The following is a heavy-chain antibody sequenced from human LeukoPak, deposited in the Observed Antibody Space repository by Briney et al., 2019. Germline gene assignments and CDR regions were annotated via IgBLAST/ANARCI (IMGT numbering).Heavy chain of an antibody. CDR2: MNPHSGNT. CDR3: ARTTYYYDSSARGYYYYYMDV. CDR1: GYPFNNYD. J-gene: IGHJ6*03. V-gene: IGHV1-8*01. D-gene: IGHD3-22*01. Sequence: ASVKVSCKASGYPFNNYDINWVRQATGQGLEWMGWMNPHSGNTGYAQKFQGRVTMTRNTSISTAYMELSSLRSEDTAVYYCARTTYYYDSSARGYYYYYMDVWGKGTTVTISS.